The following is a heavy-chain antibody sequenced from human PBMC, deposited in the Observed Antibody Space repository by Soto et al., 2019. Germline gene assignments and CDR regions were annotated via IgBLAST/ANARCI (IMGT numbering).Heavy chain of an antibody. V-gene: IGHV4-4*02. J-gene: IGHJ4*02. CDR2: IFHSGST. CDR1: GGSISSINW. D-gene: IGHD6-19*01. CDR3: ASTDGGWPTVEAY. Sequence: QVQLQESGPGLVKPAGTLSLTCAVSGGSISSINWWRWVRQPPGKGLEWIGEIFHSGSTSYSPSLKSRVTISVDTSKNQFSLKLTSVTAADTAVYYCASTDGGWPTVEAYWGQGALVTVSS.